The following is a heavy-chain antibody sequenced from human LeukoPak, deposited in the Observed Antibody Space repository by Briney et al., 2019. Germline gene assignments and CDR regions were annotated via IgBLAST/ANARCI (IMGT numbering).Heavy chain of an antibody. J-gene: IGHJ4*02. D-gene: IGHD3-10*01. CDR3: ARDPATTYYYNP. Sequence: ASVKVSCKASGYTFTDYYMHWVRQAPGQGLGWMGWINLNSGGTNYAQKFQGRVTMTRDTSISTVYLELSSLRADDTAVYYCARDPATTYYYNPWGQGTLVT. CDR1: GYTFTDYY. V-gene: IGHV1-2*02. CDR2: INLNSGGT.